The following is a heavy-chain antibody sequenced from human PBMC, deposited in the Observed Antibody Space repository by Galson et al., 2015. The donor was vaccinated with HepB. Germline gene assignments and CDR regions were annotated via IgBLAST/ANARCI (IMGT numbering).Heavy chain of an antibody. CDR3: ARHPYRGDWFHFDR. CDR2: IYPGDLDT. J-gene: IGHJ5*02. D-gene: IGHD3-9*01. Sequence: QSGAEVKKAGESLRISCQASGYTFTTSWITWVRQMPGKGLEWMGIIYPGDLDTRYSPSFQGQVSISVDRSISTAYLHWTSLKASDTATYYCARHPYRGDWFHFDRWGQGTLVTVSS. CDR1: GYTFTTSW. V-gene: IGHV5-51*01.